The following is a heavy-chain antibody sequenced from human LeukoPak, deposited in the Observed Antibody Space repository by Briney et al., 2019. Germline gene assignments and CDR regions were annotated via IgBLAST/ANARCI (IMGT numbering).Heavy chain of an antibody. CDR1: GFTFSSYS. V-gene: IGHV3-48*01. Sequence: PGGSLRLSCAASGFTFSSYSMNWVRQAPGKGLEWVSYISSSSSTIYYADSVKGRFTIPRDNAKNSLYLQMNSLRAEDTAVYYCARGHSIVVVPAAESQELDYWGQGTLVTVSS. CDR3: ARGHSIVVVPAAESQELDY. CDR2: ISSSSSTI. D-gene: IGHD2-2*01. J-gene: IGHJ4*02.